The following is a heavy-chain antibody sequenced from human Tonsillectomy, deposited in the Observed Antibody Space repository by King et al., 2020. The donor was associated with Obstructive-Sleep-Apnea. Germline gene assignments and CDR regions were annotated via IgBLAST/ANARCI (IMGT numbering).Heavy chain of an antibody. J-gene: IGHJ4*02. V-gene: IGHV4-34*01. Sequence: VQLQQWGAGLFRPSETLSLTCAVYGASFSGHYWNWIRQPPGKGLEWIGEINHIGSTKYNPSLKSRVTISVDTSKNQFSLRLTSVTAADTAVYYCVSILPHFDYWGQGTLVTVSS. CDR3: VSILPHFDY. CDR2: INHIGST. CDR1: GASFSGHY.